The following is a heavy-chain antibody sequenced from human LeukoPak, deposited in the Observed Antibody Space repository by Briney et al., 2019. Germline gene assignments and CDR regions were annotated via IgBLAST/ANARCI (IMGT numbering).Heavy chain of an antibody. CDR1: GFTFSSYA. Sequence: GGSLRLSCAASGFTFSSYAMSWVRQAPGKGLEWVSAISGSGSSTYYSDSVKGRFTISRDNAKNSLYLQMNSLRAEDTAVYYCASHSYYYDSSGYYFFGETPHFDYWGQGTLVTVSS. V-gene: IGHV3-23*01. CDR2: ISGSGSST. D-gene: IGHD3-22*01. J-gene: IGHJ4*02. CDR3: ASHSYYYDSSGYYFFGETPHFDY.